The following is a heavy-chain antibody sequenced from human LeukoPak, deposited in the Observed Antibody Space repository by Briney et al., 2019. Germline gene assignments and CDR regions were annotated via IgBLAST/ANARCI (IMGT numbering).Heavy chain of an antibody. Sequence: SETLSLTCAVYGGSFSGYYWSWIRQPPGKGLKWIGEINHSGSTNYNPSLKSRVTISVDTSKNQISLKLSSVTAADTAVYYCARDAGSGWYGRDYYYMDVWGKGTTVTVSS. V-gene: IGHV4-34*01. CDR3: ARDAGSGWYGRDYYYMDV. CDR1: GGSFSGYY. CDR2: INHSGST. J-gene: IGHJ6*03. D-gene: IGHD6-19*01.